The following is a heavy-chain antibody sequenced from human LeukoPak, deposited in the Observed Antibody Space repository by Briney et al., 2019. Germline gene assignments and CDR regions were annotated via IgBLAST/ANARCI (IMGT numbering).Heavy chain of an antibody. V-gene: IGHV1-18*01. CDR3: ARDDLGYCNGGSCYSLFDY. Sequence: ASVKVSCKASGYTFTGYGISWVRQAPGQGLEWMGWISAYNGNTNYARKLQDRVTMTTDTSRSTAYMELRSLKSDDTAVYYCARDDLGYCNGGSCYSLFDYWGQGTLVTVSS. J-gene: IGHJ4*02. CDR1: GYTFTGYG. D-gene: IGHD2-15*01. CDR2: ISAYNGNT.